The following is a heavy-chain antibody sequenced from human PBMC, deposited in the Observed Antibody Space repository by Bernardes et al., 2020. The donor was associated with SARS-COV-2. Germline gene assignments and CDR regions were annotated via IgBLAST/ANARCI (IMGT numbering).Heavy chain of an antibody. CDR3: ARSVGNFDY. CDR1: GFTFSSYW. D-gene: IGHD3-10*01. J-gene: IGHJ4*02. Sequence: GSLRLSCAASGFTFSSYWMSWVRQAPGKGLEWVSSISSSSSYIYYADSVKGRFTISRDNAKNSLYLQMNSLRAEDTAVYYCARSVGNFDYWGQGTLVTVSS. V-gene: IGHV3-21*01. CDR2: ISSSSSYI.